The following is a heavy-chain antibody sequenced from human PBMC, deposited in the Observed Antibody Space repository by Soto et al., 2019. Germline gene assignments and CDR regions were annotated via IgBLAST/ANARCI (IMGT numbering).Heavy chain of an antibody. CDR2: ISAYNGNT. CDR1: GYTFTIYG. V-gene: IGHV1-18*04. D-gene: IGHD3-10*01. CDR3: ARTGIWFGELDIGY. Sequence: ASVKVSCKASGYTFTIYGISWVRQAPGQGLEWMGWISAYNGNTNYAQKLQGRVTMTTDTSTSTAYMELRSLRSDDTAVYYCARTGIWFGELDIGYWGQGTLVTAPQ. J-gene: IGHJ4*02.